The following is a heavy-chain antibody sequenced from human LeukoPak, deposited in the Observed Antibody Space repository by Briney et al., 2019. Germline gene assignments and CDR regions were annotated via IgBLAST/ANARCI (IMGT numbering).Heavy chain of an antibody. CDR1: GFTFDDYA. CDR3: AKDRAYQLLYYFDY. V-gene: IGHV3-9*01. Sequence: GGSPRLSCAASGFTFDDYAMHWVRQAPGKGLEWVSGISWNSGSIGYADSVKGRFTISRDNAKNSLYLQMNSLRAEDTALYYCAKDRAYQLLYYFDYWGQGTLVTVSS. D-gene: IGHD2-2*01. CDR2: ISWNSGSI. J-gene: IGHJ4*02.